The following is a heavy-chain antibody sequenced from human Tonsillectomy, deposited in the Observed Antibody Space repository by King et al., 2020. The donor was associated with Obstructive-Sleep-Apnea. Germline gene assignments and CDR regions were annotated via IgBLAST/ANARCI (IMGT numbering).Heavy chain of an antibody. V-gene: IGHV3-53*04. CDR1: GFTVSSNY. CDR2: IYSGGST. D-gene: IGHD5-18*01. J-gene: IGHJ4*02. CDR3: ARGPVGYSYGLVYYFDY. Sequence: VQLVESGGGLVQPGGSLRLSCAASGFTVSSNYMSWVRQAPGKGLEWVSVIYSGGSTYYADSVKGRFTISRHNSKNTRYLQMNSLRAEDTAVYYCARGPVGYSYGLVYYFDYWGQGTLVTVSS.